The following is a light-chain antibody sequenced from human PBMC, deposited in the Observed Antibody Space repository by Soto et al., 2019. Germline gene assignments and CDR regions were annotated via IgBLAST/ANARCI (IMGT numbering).Light chain of an antibody. CDR3: QQYNHWPPWT. CDR1: QRVSARY. V-gene: IGKV3D-15*01. CDR2: GAS. J-gene: IGKJ1*01. Sequence: IVLTQSPGTLSLSPGDRATLSCRASQRVSARYLAWYHQKPGQAPRLLIFGASDRATGIPDRFSGSGSGTEFTLTITSLQSEDFAVYYCQQYNHWPPWTFGQGTKVDIK.